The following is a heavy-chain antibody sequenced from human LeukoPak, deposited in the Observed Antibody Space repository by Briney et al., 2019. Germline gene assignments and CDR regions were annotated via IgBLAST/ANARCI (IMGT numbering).Heavy chain of an antibody. J-gene: IGHJ6*02. D-gene: IGHD3-10*01. CDR3: ARVRAYGSGSYGVYYGMDV. Sequence: GASVNVSCKASGYTFTGYYMHWVRQAPGQGLEWMGWINPNSGGTNYAQKFQGRVTMTRDTSISTAYMELSRLRSDDTAVYYCARVRAYGSGSYGVYYGMDVWGQGTTVTVSS. CDR2: INPNSGGT. CDR1: GYTFTGYY. V-gene: IGHV1-2*02.